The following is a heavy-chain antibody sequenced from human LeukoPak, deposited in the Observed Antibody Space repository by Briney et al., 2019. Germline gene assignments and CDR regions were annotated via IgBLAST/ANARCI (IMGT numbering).Heavy chain of an antibody. CDR2: ISSKGDTI. D-gene: IGHD5-18*01. CDR1: GFNFNDNF. J-gene: IGHJ4*02. CDR3: VRGGYGWTFDF. Sequence: GGSLRLSCTASGFNFNDNFMGWIRQAPGKGLEWISYISSKGDTIHYSDPVKGRFSIARDNHQKSLYLQMNSLRVEDTAVYYCVRGGYGWTFDFWGQGTLVTVSS. V-gene: IGHV3-11*01.